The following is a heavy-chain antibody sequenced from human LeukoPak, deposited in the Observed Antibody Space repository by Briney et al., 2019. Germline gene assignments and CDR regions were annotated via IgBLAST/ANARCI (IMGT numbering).Heavy chain of an antibody. Sequence: NPSETLSLTCTVSGGSISSSSYYWGWIRQPPGKGLEWIGSIYYSGSTYYNPSLKSRVTISVDTSKNQFSLKLSSVTAADTAVYYCAEGYSSGWDYFDYWGQGTLVTVSS. V-gene: IGHV4-39*07. D-gene: IGHD6-19*01. J-gene: IGHJ4*02. CDR1: GGSISSSSYY. CDR3: AEGYSSGWDYFDY. CDR2: IYYSGST.